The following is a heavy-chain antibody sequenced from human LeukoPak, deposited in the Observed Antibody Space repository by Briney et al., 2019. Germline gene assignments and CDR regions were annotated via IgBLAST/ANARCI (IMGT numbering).Heavy chain of an antibody. CDR3: ATLLADYDFWSGLTPNAFDI. J-gene: IGHJ3*02. Sequence: SVKVSCKASGGTFSSYAISWVRQAPGQGLEWMGGIIPIFGTANYAQKFQGRVTITTDESTSTAYMELSSLRSEDTAVYYCATLLADYDFWSGLTPNAFDIWGQGTMVTVSS. CDR1: GGTFSSYA. D-gene: IGHD3-3*01. CDR2: IIPIFGTA. V-gene: IGHV1-69*05.